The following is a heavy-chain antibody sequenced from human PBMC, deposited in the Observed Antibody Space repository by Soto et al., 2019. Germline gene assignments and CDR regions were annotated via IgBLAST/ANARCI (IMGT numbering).Heavy chain of an antibody. CDR1: GFTFSSYG. CDR2: IWYDGSNK. Sequence: QVQLVESGGGVVQPGRSLRLSCAASGFTFSSYGMHWVRQAPGKGLEWVAVIWYDGSNKYYEDSVKGRFTISRDNSKNTLYLQMNSLRAEDTAVYYCARDYSTTLRAWGQGTLVTVSS. J-gene: IGHJ5*02. CDR3: ARDYSTTLRA. V-gene: IGHV3-33*01. D-gene: IGHD4-4*01.